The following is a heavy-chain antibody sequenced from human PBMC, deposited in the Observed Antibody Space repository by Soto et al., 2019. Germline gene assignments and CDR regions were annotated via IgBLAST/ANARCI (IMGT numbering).Heavy chain of an antibody. CDR3: AKGVHYYDSSGYYGY. Sequence: QVQLVESGGGVVQPGRSLRLSCAASGFTFSSYGMHWVRQAPGKGLEWVAVISYDGSNKYYADSVKGRFTISRDNSKNTLYLQMNSLRAEDTAVYYCAKGVHYYDSSGYYGYWGQGTLVTVSS. CDR1: GFTFSSYG. D-gene: IGHD3-22*01. J-gene: IGHJ4*02. V-gene: IGHV3-30*18. CDR2: ISYDGSNK.